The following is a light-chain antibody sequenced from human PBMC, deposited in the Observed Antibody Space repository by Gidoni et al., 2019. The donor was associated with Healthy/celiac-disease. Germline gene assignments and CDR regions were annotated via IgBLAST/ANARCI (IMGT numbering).Light chain of an antibody. CDR2: GKN. J-gene: IGLJ2*01. Sequence: SSELTQAPAVSVALGQTVRITCQGDSLRSSYASWYQQKPGQAPVLVIYGKNNRPSGIPDRFSGSSSGNTASLTITGAQAEDEADYYCNSRDSSGNHPVVFGGGTKLTVL. CDR3: NSRDSSGNHPVV. CDR1: SLRSSY. V-gene: IGLV3-19*01.